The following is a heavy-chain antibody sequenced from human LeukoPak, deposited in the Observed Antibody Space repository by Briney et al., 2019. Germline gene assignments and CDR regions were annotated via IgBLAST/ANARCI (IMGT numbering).Heavy chain of an antibody. D-gene: IGHD6-19*01. CDR3: ARGPGAPVTGTRFFDP. Sequence: SETLSLTCAVYGGSFNNYCCKWIRQSPGKGLEWIAGIDYTGRTNYNPSLKSRVTISLDTSKNHFSLNLSSLTAADPATYYCARGPGAPVTGTRFFDPWGQGTLVTVSS. J-gene: IGHJ5*02. V-gene: IGHV4-34*01. CDR2: IDYTGRT. CDR1: GGSFNNYC.